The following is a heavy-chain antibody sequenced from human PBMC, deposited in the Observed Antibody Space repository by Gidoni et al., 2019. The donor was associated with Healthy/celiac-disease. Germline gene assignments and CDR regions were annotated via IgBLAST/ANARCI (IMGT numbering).Heavy chain of an antibody. Sequence: QVQLVESGGGVVQPGRSLSLSCAASGSPFSSYCMNWVRQAPGKGLVWGVVISNDGRNKYYADSVKGRFTISRDNSKNTLYLQMNSLRAEDTAVYYCAKGDDFWSGYPTGYYYGMDVWGQGTTVTVSS. J-gene: IGHJ6*02. CDR1: GSPFSSYC. CDR3: AKGDDFWSGYPTGYYYGMDV. CDR2: ISNDGRNK. D-gene: IGHD3-3*01. V-gene: IGHV3-30*18.